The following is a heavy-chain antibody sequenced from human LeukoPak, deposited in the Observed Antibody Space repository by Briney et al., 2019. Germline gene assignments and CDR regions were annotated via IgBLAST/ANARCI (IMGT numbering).Heavy chain of an antibody. CDR2: ISSSSSTI. CDR3: VKSGYSSSSDVDY. V-gene: IGHV3-48*01. CDR1: GFTFSSYS. Sequence: GGSLRLSCAASGFTFSSYSMNWVRQAPGKGLEWVSYISSSSSTIQYADAVKGRFTISGDNSKSKLYLQMNRLRSEDTAVYYCVKSGYSSSSDVDYWGQGTLVTVSS. J-gene: IGHJ4*02. D-gene: IGHD5-12*01.